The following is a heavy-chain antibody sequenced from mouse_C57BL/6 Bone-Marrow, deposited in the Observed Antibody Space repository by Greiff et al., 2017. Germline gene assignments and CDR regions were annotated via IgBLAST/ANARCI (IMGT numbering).Heavy chain of an antibody. CDR1: GYTFTSYG. CDR2: IYPRSGNT. V-gene: IGHV1-81*01. J-gene: IGHJ1*03. CDR3: ARENYGSSYVGYWYFDV. Sequence: VQLQQSGAELARPGASVKLSCKASGYTFTSYGISWVKQRTGQGLEWIGEIYPRSGNTYYNEKFKGKATLTADKSSSTAYMELRSLTSEDSAVYFCARENYGSSYVGYWYFDVWGTGTTVTVSS. D-gene: IGHD1-1*01.